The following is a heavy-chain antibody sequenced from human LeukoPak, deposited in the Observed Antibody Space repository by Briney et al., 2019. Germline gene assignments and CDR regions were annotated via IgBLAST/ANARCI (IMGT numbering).Heavy chain of an antibody. D-gene: IGHD3-10*02. Sequence: GGSLTLSCALSGFTSSSYWMHWVRQVPGKGLVWVSRINDDGTYTVYADSVKGRFTISRDNAKNTLYLQMNSLRVEDTAIYYCTRGMLRQPPDYWGQGMLVTVSS. CDR1: GFTSSSYW. CDR2: INDDGTYT. J-gene: IGHJ4*02. V-gene: IGHV3-74*01. CDR3: TRGMLRQPPDY.